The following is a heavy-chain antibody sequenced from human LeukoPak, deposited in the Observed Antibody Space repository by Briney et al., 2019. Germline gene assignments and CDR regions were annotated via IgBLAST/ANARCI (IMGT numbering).Heavy chain of an antibody. V-gene: IGHV4-34*01. CDR2: INHSGST. CDR1: GGSISSYY. J-gene: IGHJ4*02. Sequence: EASETLSLTCTVSGGSISSYYWSWIRQPPGKGLEWIGEINHSGSTNYNPSLKSRVTISVDTSKNQFSLKLSSVTAADTAVYYCARGLRSRYFDYWGQGTLVTVSS. D-gene: IGHD3-16*01. CDR3: ARGLRSRYFDY.